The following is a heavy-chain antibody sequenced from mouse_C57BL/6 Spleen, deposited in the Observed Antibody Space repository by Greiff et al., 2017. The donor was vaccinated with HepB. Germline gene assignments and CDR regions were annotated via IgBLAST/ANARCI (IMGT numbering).Heavy chain of an antibody. D-gene: IGHD1-1*01. Sequence: EVQLQESGPGLVKPSQSLSLTCSVTGYSITSGYYWNRIRQLPGNKLECMGDISYDGSNNYNPSLKNQISITRDTSKNQIFLQLNSVTTEDTATYYCASHNGRRDYWGQGTTLTVSS. J-gene: IGHJ2*01. CDR2: ISYDGSN. CDR1: GYSITSGYY. CDR3: ASHNGRRDY. V-gene: IGHV3-6*01.